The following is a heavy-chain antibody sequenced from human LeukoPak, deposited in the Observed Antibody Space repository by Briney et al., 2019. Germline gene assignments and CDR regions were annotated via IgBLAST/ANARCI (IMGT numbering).Heavy chain of an antibody. J-gene: IGHJ4*02. D-gene: IGHD3-10*01. CDR1: GYTFTDYY. CDR2: IYPDSGGT. V-gene: IGHV1-2*02. Sequence: GASVKVSCKASGYTFTDYYMHWVRQALGHGLEWMGWIYPDSGGTNYAQKFQGRVTMTRDTSISTAYMGLSRLTSDDTAVYYCARGRSDYYLDSWGQGTLVTVSS. CDR3: ARGRSDYYLDS.